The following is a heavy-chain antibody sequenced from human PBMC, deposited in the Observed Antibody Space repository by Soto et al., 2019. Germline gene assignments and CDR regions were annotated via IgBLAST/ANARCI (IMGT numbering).Heavy chain of an antibody. CDR3: ARDHGTLPERVAP. D-gene: IGHD6-13*01. CDR1: GGSVSGYF. Sequence: QVRLQESGPGLVKPSETLSLTCTVSGGSVSGYFWTWIRQPPGKGLEWIGYLYYSGTTNYNPSLQSRVTMSIDKSKNQFSLGLTSVTAADTAMYYCARDHGTLPERVAPWGQGTLVIVSS. V-gene: IGHV4-59*02. CDR2: LYYSGTT. J-gene: IGHJ5*02.